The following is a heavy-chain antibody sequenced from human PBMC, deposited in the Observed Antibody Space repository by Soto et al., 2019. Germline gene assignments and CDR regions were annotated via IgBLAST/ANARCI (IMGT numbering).Heavy chain of an antibody. D-gene: IGHD6-25*01. V-gene: IGHV4-59*02. CDR1: PASVNNYY. CDR2: VHSGGSA. J-gene: IGHJ4*02. Sequence: PSETLSLTCHVFPASVNNYYWSWIRPTPGMRLEWIGFVHSGGSAFYNPSFTSRVIISLETSKNQFSLTLTSLTAADSAVYYCASTSKAAPGTGLDSWGQGALVTVSS. CDR3: ASTSKAAPGTGLDS.